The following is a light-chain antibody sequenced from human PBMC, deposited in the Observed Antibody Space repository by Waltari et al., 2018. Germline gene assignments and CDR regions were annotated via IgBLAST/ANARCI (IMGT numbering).Light chain of an antibody. CDR3: SSYAGGKNVVV. V-gene: IGLV2-8*01. Sequence: SALTQTPSASGSPGPSVTISCSATGPDVGGFNYVSWYQHHPGKAPKLLIYDVTKRPSGVPDRFSGSKSGNTASLTVSGLQDEDEADYYCSSYAGGKNVVVFGTGTKVTVL. CDR2: DVT. CDR1: GPDVGGFNY. J-gene: IGLJ1*01.